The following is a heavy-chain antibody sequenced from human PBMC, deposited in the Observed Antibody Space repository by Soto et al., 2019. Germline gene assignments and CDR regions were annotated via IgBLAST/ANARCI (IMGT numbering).Heavy chain of an antibody. V-gene: IGHV4-31*03. CDR3: ARCTWEDYGSGGRVWFEP. CDR2: VYYSGST. Sequence: QVQLQESGPGLVKPSQTLSLTCTVSGGSISSGGYYWSWIRQHPGKGLEWIGYVYYSGSTYYNPSLKSRVTISVDTSTNQFSLKLRSVTAAYTAVYYCARCTWEDYGSGGRVWFEPWGQGTLVTVSS. D-gene: IGHD3-10*01. CDR1: GGSISSGGYY. J-gene: IGHJ5*02.